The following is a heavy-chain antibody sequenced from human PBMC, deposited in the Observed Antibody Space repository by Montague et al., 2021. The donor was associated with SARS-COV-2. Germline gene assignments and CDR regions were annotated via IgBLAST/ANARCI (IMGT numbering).Heavy chain of an antibody. CDR2: IRYDGSNE. J-gene: IGHJ4*02. Sequence: SLRLSCAASGFIFSNYCLHWVRQAPGKGLEWVAVIRYDGSNEYYADSVKGRFTISRDNSKSTLYLQMNSLRAEDTAVYYCAKDWSAKKIVGATHLDYWGQGTLVTVSS. D-gene: IGHD1-26*01. V-gene: IGHV3-33*06. CDR3: AKDWSAKKIVGATHLDY. CDR1: GFIFSNYC.